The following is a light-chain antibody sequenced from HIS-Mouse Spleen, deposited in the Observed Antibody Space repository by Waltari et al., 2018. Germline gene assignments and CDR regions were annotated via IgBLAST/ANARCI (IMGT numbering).Light chain of an antibody. CDR2: DAS. Sequence: AIQLTQSPSSLSASVGDRVTITCRASQGISSALAWYQQKPGKAPKLLIYDASSLESGVPSRFSGSRSGTDFTLTISSLQPEDFATYYCQQFNSDPYTFGQGTKLEIK. CDR1: QGISSA. J-gene: IGKJ2*01. V-gene: IGKV1-13*02. CDR3: QQFNSDPYT.